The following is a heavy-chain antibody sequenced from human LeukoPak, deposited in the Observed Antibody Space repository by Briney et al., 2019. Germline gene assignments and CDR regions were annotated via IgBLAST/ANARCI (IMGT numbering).Heavy chain of an antibody. V-gene: IGHV4-39*07. J-gene: IGHJ4*02. CDR1: GGSISSSSYY. Sequence: SETLSLTCTVSGGSISSSSYYWGWIRQPPGKGLEWIGNIYYSGSTYYNPSLKSRVTISVDTSKNQISLKLTSVTAADTAVYYCARDTVVTSYFDYWGQGTLVTVSS. CDR3: ARDTVVTSYFDY. D-gene: IGHD2-21*02. CDR2: IYYSGST.